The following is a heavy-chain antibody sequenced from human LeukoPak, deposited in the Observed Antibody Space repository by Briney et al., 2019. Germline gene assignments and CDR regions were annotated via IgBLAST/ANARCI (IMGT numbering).Heavy chain of an antibody. CDR1: GYTFTIYD. D-gene: IGHD3-3*01. CDR3: ARGSDDFWSGQNWFDP. V-gene: IGHV1-8*01. CDR2: MNSNSGNT. J-gene: IGHJ5*02. Sequence: AASVKVSCEASGYTFTIYDINWVRQDTGQGLEWMGWMNSNSGNTGYAQKFQGRVTMTRNTSISTAYMELSSLRSEDTAVYSRARGSDDFWSGQNWFDPWGQGTLVTVSS.